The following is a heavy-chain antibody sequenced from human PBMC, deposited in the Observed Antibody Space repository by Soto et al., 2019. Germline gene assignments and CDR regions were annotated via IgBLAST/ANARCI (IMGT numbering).Heavy chain of an antibody. V-gene: IGHV4-59*01. J-gene: IGHJ4*02. D-gene: IGHD1-1*01. CDR3: ARARTWEQFDY. CDR2: IYYSGST. Sequence: PSETLSLTCTVSGGSISSYYWSWIRRPPGKGLEWIGYIYYSGSTNYNPSLKSRVTIPVDTSKNQFSLKLSSVTAADTAVYYCARARTWEQFDYWGQGTLVTVSS. CDR1: GGSISSYY.